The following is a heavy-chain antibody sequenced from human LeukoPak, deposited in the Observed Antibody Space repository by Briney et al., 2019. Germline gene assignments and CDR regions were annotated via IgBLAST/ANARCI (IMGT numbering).Heavy chain of an antibody. V-gene: IGHV3-30*03. J-gene: IGHJ4*02. CDR2: ISSDGNDK. CDR3: TTKVIRGNSGDDYDD. CDR1: GVTFSSYG. Sequence: GGSLRLSCAASGVTFSSYGMHWVRQAPGKGLEWVALISSDGNDKLYGDPVKGRFTISRDDSKSTLYLQMNSLRAEDTAVYYCTTKVIRGNSGDDYDDWGQGTLVTVSS. D-gene: IGHD5-12*01.